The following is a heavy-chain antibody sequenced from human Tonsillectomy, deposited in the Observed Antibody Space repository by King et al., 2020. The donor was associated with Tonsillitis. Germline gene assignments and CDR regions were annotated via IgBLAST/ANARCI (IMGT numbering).Heavy chain of an antibody. CDR2: ISAYNGDT. Sequence: QLVQSGAAVKKPGASVKVSCKASGYSFTSYGISWVRQAPGQGLEWMGWISAYNGDTNYAQKLQDRVTMTTDTSTSTAYMELRSLRSDDTAVYYCARDRGIVVVVAGGDYWGQGTLVTVSS. V-gene: IGHV1-18*01. CDR1: GYSFTSYG. J-gene: IGHJ4*02. CDR3: ARDRGIVVVVAGGDY. D-gene: IGHD2-15*01.